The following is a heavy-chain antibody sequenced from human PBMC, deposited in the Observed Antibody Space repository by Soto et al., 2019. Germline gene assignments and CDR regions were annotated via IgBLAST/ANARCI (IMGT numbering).Heavy chain of an antibody. CDR2: IIPIFGTA. Sequence: SVKVSWTGSGGTLSSYAISWVLQAPGQGLEWMGGIIPIFGTANYAQKFQGRVTITADESTSTAYMELSSLRSEDTAVYYCAIGATGGSNYYRMHGSAQGSKVLVSS. V-gene: IGHV1-69*13. J-gene: IGHJ6*02. D-gene: IGHD1-1*01. CDR1: GGTLSSYA. CDR3: AIGATGGSNYYRMHG.